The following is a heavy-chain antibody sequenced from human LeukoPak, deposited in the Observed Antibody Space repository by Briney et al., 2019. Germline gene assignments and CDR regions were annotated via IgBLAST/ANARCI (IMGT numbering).Heavy chain of an antibody. CDR3: ARAGRFTAAAGY. V-gene: IGHV4-34*01. CDR2: INHSGST. Sequence: SETLSLTCAVYGGSFSGYYWNWIRQPPGKGLEWIGEINHSGSTNYNPSLKSRVTISVDTSKNQFSLKLSSVTAADTAVYYCARAGRFTAAAGYWGQGTLVTVSS. CDR1: GGSFSGYY. J-gene: IGHJ4*02. D-gene: IGHD6-13*01.